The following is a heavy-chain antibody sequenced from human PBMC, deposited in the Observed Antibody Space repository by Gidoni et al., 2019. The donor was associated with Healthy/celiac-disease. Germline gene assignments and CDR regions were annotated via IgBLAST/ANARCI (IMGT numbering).Heavy chain of an antibody. J-gene: IGHJ6*02. V-gene: IGHV3-21*01. CDR3: ARYLWDQYYYYYYGMDV. Sequence: EVQLVESGGGLVKPVGSLRLSCAASGFTFSSYSMNWVRQAPGKGLDWVSSISSSSSYIYYADSVKGRFTISRDNAKNSLYLQMNSLRAEDTAVYYCARYLWDQYYYYYYGMDVWGQGTTVTVSS. D-gene: IGHD1-26*01. CDR1: GFTFSSYS. CDR2: ISSSSSYI.